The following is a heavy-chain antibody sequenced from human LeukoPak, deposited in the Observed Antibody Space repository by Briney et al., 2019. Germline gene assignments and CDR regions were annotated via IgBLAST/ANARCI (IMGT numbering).Heavy chain of an antibody. CDR2: ISGSSDNT. Sequence: PGGSLRLSCAASGFTFSSYAMSWVRQAPGKGLEWVSGISGSSDNTYYADSVKGRFTLSRDNSKNTLYVQVNSLGTEDTAAYYCAKGSYYDSSGSFYFDYWGQGTLVTVSS. V-gene: IGHV3-23*01. J-gene: IGHJ4*02. CDR3: AKGSYYDSSGSFYFDY. D-gene: IGHD3-22*01. CDR1: GFTFSSYA.